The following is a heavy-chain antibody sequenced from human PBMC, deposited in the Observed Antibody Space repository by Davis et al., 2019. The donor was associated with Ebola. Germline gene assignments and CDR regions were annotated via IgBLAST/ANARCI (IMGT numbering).Heavy chain of an antibody. CDR2: GTSADT. CDR3: AKDNRNIWSEV. CDR1: GFTFNNYS. D-gene: IGHD2/OR15-2a*01. Sequence: GESLKISCAASGFTFNNYSMNWVRQAPGKGLEWVSTYGTSADTYYADSVKGRFTISRDNSKNTLYLQMNGLRVEDTAIYYCAKDNRNIWSEVWGQGTMVTVSS. J-gene: IGHJ3*01. V-gene: IGHV3-23*01.